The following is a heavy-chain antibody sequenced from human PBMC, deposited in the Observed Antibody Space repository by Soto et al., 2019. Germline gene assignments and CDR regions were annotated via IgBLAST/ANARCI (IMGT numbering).Heavy chain of an antibody. CDR1: GFTFSSYA. Sequence: QVQLVESGGGVVQPGRSLRLSCAASGFTFSSYAMHWVRQAPGKGLEWVAVISYDGSNKYYADSVKGRFTISRDNSKNTLYLQMNSLRAEDTAVYDWARDAKVTTNDYYYGMDVWGQGTTVTVSS. D-gene: IGHD4-17*01. J-gene: IGHJ6*02. CDR3: ARDAKVTTNDYYYGMDV. V-gene: IGHV3-30-3*01. CDR2: ISYDGSNK.